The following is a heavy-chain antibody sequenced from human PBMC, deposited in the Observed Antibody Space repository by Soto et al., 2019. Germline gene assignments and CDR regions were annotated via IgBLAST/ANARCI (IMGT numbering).Heavy chain of an antibody. D-gene: IGHD1-1*01. Sequence: QVQLVQSGAEVKKPGASVKVSCKASGYTFSTYGFSWVRQDPGQGLEWMGWIGADNGDTNYAQNFQGRVTMTTDTSTTTSYMELRILTSDDTAVYFCARDWKGAEGFDPWGQGTLVTVSS. J-gene: IGHJ5*02. CDR3: ARDWKGAEGFDP. V-gene: IGHV1-18*01. CDR2: IGADNGDT. CDR1: GYTFSTYG.